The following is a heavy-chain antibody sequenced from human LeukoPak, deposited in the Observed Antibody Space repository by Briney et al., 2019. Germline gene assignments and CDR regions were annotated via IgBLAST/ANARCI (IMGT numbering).Heavy chain of an antibody. Sequence: GASVKVSCKASGYTFVDDYMHWVRQAPGQGLEWMGWINPDSGFTVYAQKFQGRVTLTRDTSISTAYLELSRLRSDDTAMYYCVPTPEAYTSNWPVWGPETLVTVAS. CDR2: INPDSGFT. CDR3: VPTPEAYTSNWPV. D-gene: IGHD6-13*01. V-gene: IGHV1-2*02. J-gene: IGHJ4*02. CDR1: GYTFVDDY.